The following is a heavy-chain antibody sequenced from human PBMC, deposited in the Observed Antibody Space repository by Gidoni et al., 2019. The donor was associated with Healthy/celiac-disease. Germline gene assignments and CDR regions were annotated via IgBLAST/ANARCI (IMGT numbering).Heavy chain of an antibody. V-gene: IGHV4-34*01. Sequence: QVQLQQWGAGPLKPSETLSITCAVYGGSFSGYYWCWIRQAPGKGLEWIGESNHSGSTNYNPTLKHQVTISVDTPKNQFSLKLSSVAAADTAVYYCARGTPGPKRRIVGATIGFDYWGQGTLVTVSS. CDR3: ARGTPGPKRRIVGATIGFDY. J-gene: IGHJ4*02. D-gene: IGHD1-26*01. CDR2: SNHSGST. CDR1: GGSFSGYY.